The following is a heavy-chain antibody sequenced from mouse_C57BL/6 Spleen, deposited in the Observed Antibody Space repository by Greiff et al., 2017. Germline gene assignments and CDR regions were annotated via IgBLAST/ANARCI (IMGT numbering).Heavy chain of an antibody. D-gene: IGHD2-4*01. CDR3: ARYEYDEGFAY. V-gene: IGHV1-52*01. J-gene: IGHJ3*01. Sequence: VQLQQPGAELVRPGSSVKLSCKASGYTFTSYWMHWVKQRPIQGLEWIGNIDPSDSETHYNQKFKDKATLTVEKSSSTAYMQLSSLTSEDSAVYYCARYEYDEGFAYWGQGTLVTVSA. CDR1: GYTFTSYW. CDR2: IDPSDSET.